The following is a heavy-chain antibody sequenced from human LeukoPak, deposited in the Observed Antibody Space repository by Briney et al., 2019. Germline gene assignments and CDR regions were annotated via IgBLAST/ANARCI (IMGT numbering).Heavy chain of an antibody. D-gene: IGHD3-22*01. CDR2: IYYSGST. Sequence: SETLSLTCTVSGGSISSSSYYWGWIRQPPGKGLEWIGSIYYSGSTYYNPSLKSRVTISVDTSKNQFSLKLSSVTAADTAVYYCASLTDYYDSSGYSLGWFDPWGQGTLVTVSS. CDR1: GGSISSSSYY. CDR3: ASLTDYYDSSGYSLGWFDP. J-gene: IGHJ5*02. V-gene: IGHV4-39*07.